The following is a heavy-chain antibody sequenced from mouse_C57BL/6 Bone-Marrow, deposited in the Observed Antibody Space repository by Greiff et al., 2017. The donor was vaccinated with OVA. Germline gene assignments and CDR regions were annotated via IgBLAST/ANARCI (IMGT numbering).Heavy chain of an antibody. J-gene: IGHJ2*01. CDR2: IYWGDVK. D-gene: IGHD2-2*01. CDR3: ARVPSGYEEVYFGD. CDR1: GFSLSTSGMG. Sequence: QVTLKVSGPGILQSSQTLSLTCSFSGFSLSTSGMGVSWIRQPSGQGLEWLAHIYWGDVKRYNPFLKSRPTISKDTSRNQVFLTITSVDTADTATYYCARVPSGYEEVYFGDWGQGTTLTVAS. V-gene: IGHV8-12*01.